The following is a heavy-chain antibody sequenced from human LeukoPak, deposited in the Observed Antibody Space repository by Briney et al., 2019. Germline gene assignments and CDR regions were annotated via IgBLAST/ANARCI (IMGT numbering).Heavy chain of an antibody. Sequence: GGSLRLSCAASGFTFSSYAMHWVRQAPGKGLEYVSAISSNGGSTYYANSVKGRFTISRDNSKNTLYLQMGSLRAEDMAVYYCARDSSGYYSLDYWGQGTLVTVCS. D-gene: IGHD3-22*01. J-gene: IGHJ4*02. CDR1: GFTFSSYA. V-gene: IGHV3-64*01. CDR3: ARDSSGYYSLDY. CDR2: ISSNGGST.